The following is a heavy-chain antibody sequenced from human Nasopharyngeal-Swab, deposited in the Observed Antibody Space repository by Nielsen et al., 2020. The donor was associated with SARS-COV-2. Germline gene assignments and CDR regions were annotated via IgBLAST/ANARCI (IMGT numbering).Heavy chain of an antibody. V-gene: IGHV3-7*01. CDR3: ARMNYYFYYGMDV. CDR1: GFTFSASW. J-gene: IGHJ6*02. CDR2: INRDGSAK. Sequence: GGSLRLSCAASGFTFSASWMTWVRQDAEKGLEWVANINRDGSAKSYVDSVKGRFTISRDNAKNSLYLEMNSLRVEDTAVYYCARMNYYFYYGMDVWGQGTTVTVSS.